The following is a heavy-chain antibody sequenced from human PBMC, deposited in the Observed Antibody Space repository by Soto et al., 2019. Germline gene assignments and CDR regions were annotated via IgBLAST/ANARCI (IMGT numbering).Heavy chain of an antibody. V-gene: IGHV3-48*01. Sequence: EVQLVESGGGLVQPGGSLRLSCAASGFSISDCSMNWVRRAPGKGLEWISYISTNNDAIYYADSVKGRFTISRDNAKNSLHLQMNSLRAEDTALDYCASVLGSRRSGSYPSYWGQGTLVTVSS. CDR1: GFSISDCS. CDR3: ASVLGSRRSGSYPSY. J-gene: IGHJ4*02. CDR2: ISTNNDAI. D-gene: IGHD3-10*01.